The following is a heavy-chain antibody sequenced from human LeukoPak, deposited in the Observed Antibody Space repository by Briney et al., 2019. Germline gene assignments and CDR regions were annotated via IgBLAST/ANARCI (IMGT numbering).Heavy chain of an antibody. CDR1: GGSFIGYY. D-gene: IGHD2-21*01. CDR3: ARGRRVIGFDY. J-gene: IGHJ4*02. CDR2: INHSGST. Sequence: SETLSLTCAVYGGSFIGYYWSWIRQPPGKGLEWIGEINHSGSTNYNPSLKSRVTISIDTSKNQFSLKLSSVTAADTAVYYCARGRRVIGFDYWGQGTLVTVSS. V-gene: IGHV4-34*01.